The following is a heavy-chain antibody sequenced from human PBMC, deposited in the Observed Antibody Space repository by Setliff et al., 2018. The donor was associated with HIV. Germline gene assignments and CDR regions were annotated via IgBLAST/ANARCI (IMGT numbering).Heavy chain of an antibody. CDR1: GGSVGSGSYY. J-gene: IGHJ4*02. Sequence: SETLSLTCTVSGGSVGSGSYYWSWIRQPPGKGLEYIGYIYYTWSTTYNPSLKSRVSMSIDTSKNQFSLRLTSVTAADTAVYYCARDPPGHGDSNDYWGQGTLVTVSS. CDR3: ARDPPGHGDSNDY. D-gene: IGHD4-17*01. V-gene: IGHV4-61*01. CDR2: IYYTWST.